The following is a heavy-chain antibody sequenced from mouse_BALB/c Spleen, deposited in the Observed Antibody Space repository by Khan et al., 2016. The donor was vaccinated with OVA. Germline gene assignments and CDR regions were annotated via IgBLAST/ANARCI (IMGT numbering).Heavy chain of an antibody. J-gene: IGHJ3*01. V-gene: IGHV1S56*01. CDR3: ARWAYYYGSSYGWFAY. CDR2: IYPGNVNT. CDR1: GYTFTDYY. Sequence: QVRLQQSGPELVKPGASVRISCKASGYTFTDYYIHWVKQRPGQGLEWIGWIYPGNVNTHYNEKFKGKATLTADKSSNTAYMQLSSLASDDSAVYFCARWAYYYGSSYGWFAYWGQGTLVTVST. D-gene: IGHD1-1*01.